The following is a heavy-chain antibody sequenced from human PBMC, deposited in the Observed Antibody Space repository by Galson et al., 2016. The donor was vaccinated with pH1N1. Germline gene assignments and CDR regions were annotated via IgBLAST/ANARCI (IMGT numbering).Heavy chain of an antibody. J-gene: IGHJ4*02. Sequence: SVKVSCKASGYTFTKYYMHWVRQAPGQGLEWMGIINPSGGNTVYAENFQGRVTLTSDTSTTIAYMDLSNLTSEDTAVYYCARWRSTLGVTGFDLWGQGTLVTVSS. CDR3: ARWRSTLGVTGFDL. V-gene: IGHV1-46*03. CDR1: GYTFTKYY. CDR2: INPSGGNT. D-gene: IGHD3-10*01.